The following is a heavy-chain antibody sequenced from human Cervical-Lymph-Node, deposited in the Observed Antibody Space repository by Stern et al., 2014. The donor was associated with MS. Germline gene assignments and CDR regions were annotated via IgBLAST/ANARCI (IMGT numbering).Heavy chain of an antibody. CDR2: IRWNSAYK. CDR1: GFTFGEYA. V-gene: IGHV3-9*01. CDR3: AKDILNDYYYGMDV. J-gene: IGHJ6*02. Sequence: EVQLVESGGALVQPGRSLRLSCAASGFTFGEYAMYWVRQAPGKGLEWVSSIRWNSAYKGYADSVKGRFTISRDNAKNFLYLQMNSLKPEDTALYYCAKDILNDYYYGMDVWGQGTTVIVSS.